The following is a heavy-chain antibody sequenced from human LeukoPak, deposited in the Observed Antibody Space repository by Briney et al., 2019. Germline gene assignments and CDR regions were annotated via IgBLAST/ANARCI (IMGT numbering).Heavy chain of an antibody. CDR3: AREGSGWYGHYFDY. J-gene: IGHJ4*02. V-gene: IGHV1-18*01. CDR1: GYPFTSSG. Sequence: ASGKVSCKASGYPFTSSGISRVRQAPGHGLEWMDRISAYNGNTNYAQKLQGRVTMTTDTSTSTAYMELRSLRSDDTAVYYCAREGSGWYGHYFDYWGQGTLVTVSS. D-gene: IGHD6-19*01. CDR2: ISAYNGNT.